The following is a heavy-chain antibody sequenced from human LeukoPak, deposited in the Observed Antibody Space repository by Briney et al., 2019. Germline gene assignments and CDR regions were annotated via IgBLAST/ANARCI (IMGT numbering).Heavy chain of an antibody. CDR1: GGSISSSSYY. Sequence: SETLSLTCTVSGGSISSSSYYWGWIRQPPGKGLEWIGSIYYSRSTYYNPSLKSRVTISVDTSKNQFSLKLSSVTAADTAVYYCARDLSSSWYKDLYNWFDPWGQGTLVTVSS. CDR2: IYYSRST. D-gene: IGHD6-13*01. CDR3: ARDLSSSWYKDLYNWFDP. V-gene: IGHV4-39*07. J-gene: IGHJ5*02.